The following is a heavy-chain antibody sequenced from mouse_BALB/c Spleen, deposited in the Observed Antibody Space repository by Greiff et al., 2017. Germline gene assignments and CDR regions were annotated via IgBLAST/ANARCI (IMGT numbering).Heavy chain of an antibody. CDR2: ISSGGST. CDR1: GFTFSSYA. Sequence: EVKVVESGGGLVKPGGSLKLSCAASGFTFSSYAMSWVRQTPEKRLEWVASISSGGSTYYPDSVKGRFTISRDNARNILYLQMSSLRSEDTAMYYCAREGTTATFAYWGQGTLVTVSA. V-gene: IGHV5-6-5*01. J-gene: IGHJ3*01. CDR3: AREGTTATFAY. D-gene: IGHD1-2*01.